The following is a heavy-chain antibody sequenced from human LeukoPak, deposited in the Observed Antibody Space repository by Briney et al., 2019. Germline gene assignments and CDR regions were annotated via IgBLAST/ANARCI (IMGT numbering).Heavy chain of an antibody. CDR1: GYSFTTYW. J-gene: IGHJ4*02. CDR3: ARLGDIVATIRRGYFDY. Sequence: GESLKISCKGSGYSFTTYWIGWVRQMPGKGLEWMGIIYPGDSDTRYSPSFQGQVTISADKSISTAFLQWSSLKASDTAMYYCARLGDIVATIRRGYFDYWGQGTLVTVSS. D-gene: IGHD5-12*01. CDR2: IYPGDSDT. V-gene: IGHV5-51*01.